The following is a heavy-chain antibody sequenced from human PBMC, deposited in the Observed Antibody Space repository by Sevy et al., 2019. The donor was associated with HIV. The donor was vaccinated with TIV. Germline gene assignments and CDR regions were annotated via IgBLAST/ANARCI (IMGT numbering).Heavy chain of an antibody. D-gene: IGHD2-2*01. V-gene: IGHV3-33*01. J-gene: IGHJ4*02. Sequence: GGSLRLSCATSAFTFSAYGMHWVRQAPGKGLEWVSTIWYDGGKKYYAGSVKGRFTISRDNSKNTLYLQMNSLRAVDTAVYYCVREGVPAAIGFDYWGQGTLVTVSS. CDR3: VREGVPAAIGFDY. CDR2: IWYDGGKK. CDR1: AFTFSAYG.